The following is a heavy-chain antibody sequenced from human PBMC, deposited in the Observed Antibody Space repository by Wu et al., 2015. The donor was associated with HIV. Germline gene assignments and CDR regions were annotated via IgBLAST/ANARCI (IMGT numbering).Heavy chain of an antibody. V-gene: IGHV1-46*03. J-gene: IGHJ3*02. CDR1: GYTFTSYY. Sequence: QVQLVQSGAEVKKPGASVKVSCKASGYTFTSYYMHWVRQAPGQGLEWMGIINPSGGSTSYAQKFQGRVTMTRDTSTSTVYMELSSLRSEDTAVYYCARVGVSKVWLDAFDYLGPRDNGHRLF. CDR2: INPSGGST. D-gene: IGHD3-9*01. CDR3: ARVGVSKVWLDAFDY.